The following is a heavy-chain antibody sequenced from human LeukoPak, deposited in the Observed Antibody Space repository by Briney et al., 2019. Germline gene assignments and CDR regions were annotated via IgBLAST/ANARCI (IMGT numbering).Heavy chain of an antibody. CDR1: GGSISSSSYY. V-gene: IGHV4-39*07. CDR3: ATPTSQLWLRALGY. Sequence: RASETLSLTCTVSGGSISSSSYYWSWIRQPPGKGLEWIGEINHSGSTNYNPSLKSRVTISVDTSKNQFSLKLSSVTAADTAVYYCATPTSQLWLRALGYWGQGTLVTVSS. D-gene: IGHD5-18*01. J-gene: IGHJ4*02. CDR2: INHSGST.